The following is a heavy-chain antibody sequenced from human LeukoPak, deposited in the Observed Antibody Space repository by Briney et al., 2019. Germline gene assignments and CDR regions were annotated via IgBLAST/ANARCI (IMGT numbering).Heavy chain of an antibody. CDR3: ARLRDSSSWFFGY. CDR2: IHPDDSDT. D-gene: IGHD6-13*01. J-gene: IGHJ4*02. CDR1: GYTFTSNC. V-gene: IGHV5-51*01. Sequence: GESLKISCKASGYTFTSNCIAWVRQKPGKGPEWIGSIHPDDSDTMYSPSFQGQVTVSVDKSMSTTFLQWSSLKNSDTATYYCARLRDSSSWFFGYWGQGTLVTVSP.